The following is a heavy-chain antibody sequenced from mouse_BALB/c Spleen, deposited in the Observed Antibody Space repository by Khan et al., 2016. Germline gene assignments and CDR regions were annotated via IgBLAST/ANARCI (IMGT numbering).Heavy chain of an antibody. D-gene: IGHD2-3*01. V-gene: IGHV3-2*02. Sequence: EVQLQESGPGLVKPSQSLSLTCTVTGYSITSDYAWNWIRQFPGNKLEWMGYISYSGSTSYNPSLKSRISITRDTSKNQFFLQLNSVTTEDTATXYCARGLLASYYFYYWGQGTTLTVSS. CDR3: ARGLLASYYFYY. J-gene: IGHJ2*01. CDR1: GYSITSDYA. CDR2: ISYSGST.